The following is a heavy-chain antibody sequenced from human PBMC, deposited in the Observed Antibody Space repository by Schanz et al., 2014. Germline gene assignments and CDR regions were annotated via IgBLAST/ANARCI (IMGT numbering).Heavy chain of an antibody. CDR2: IHYSGNT. CDR3: AREYSSFDY. CDR1: GGSVSTYY. D-gene: IGHD6-19*01. Sequence: QVQLQESGPGLVKSSETLSLTCTVSGGSVSTYYWHWIRQPPGKGLEWIGYIHYSGNTNYNPSLKSRVTISLDTSKNQFSLKVNSVTAADTAAYYCAREYSSFDYWGQGTLVNVSS. V-gene: IGHV4-59*02. J-gene: IGHJ4*02.